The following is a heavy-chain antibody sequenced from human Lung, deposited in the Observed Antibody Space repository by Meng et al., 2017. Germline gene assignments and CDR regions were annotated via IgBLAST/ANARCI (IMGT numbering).Heavy chain of an antibody. V-gene: IGHV6-1*01. D-gene: IGHD2-21*01. Sequence: VQLRQSGPGLVKPSQFISLTCAIVWDSVSSNRAAWNLIRQYPSRGLEWLGRTYYRSKWYSDDATSVRSRITINADTSKNQFSLQLNSLTPEDTAVYYCTGVGHKNWFDSWGQGTLVTVSS. J-gene: IGHJ5*01. CDR2: TYYRSKWYS. CDR3: TGVGHKNWFDS. CDR1: WDSVSSNRAA.